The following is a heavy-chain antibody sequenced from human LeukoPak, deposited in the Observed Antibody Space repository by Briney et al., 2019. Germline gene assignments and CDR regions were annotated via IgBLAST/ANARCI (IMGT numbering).Heavy chain of an antibody. V-gene: IGHV3-64*01. CDR3: ARDTSPYYYDSSGSLDAFDI. Sequence: GGSLRLSCAASGFTFSSYAMHWVRQAPGKGLEYVSAISSNGGSTYYANSVKGRFTISRDNSKNTLYLQMGSLRAEDTAVYYCARDTSPYYYDSSGSLDAFDIWGQGTMVTVSS. J-gene: IGHJ3*02. CDR1: GFTFSSYA. CDR2: ISSNGGST. D-gene: IGHD3-22*01.